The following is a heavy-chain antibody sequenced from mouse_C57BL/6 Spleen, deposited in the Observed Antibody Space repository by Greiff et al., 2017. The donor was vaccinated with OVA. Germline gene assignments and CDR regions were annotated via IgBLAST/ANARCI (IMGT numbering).Heavy chain of an antibody. V-gene: IGHV1-26*01. J-gene: IGHJ1*03. CDR3: ARRMDYGYADWYFDV. Sequence: EVQLQQSGPELVKPGASVKISCKASGYTFTDYYMNWVKQSHGKSLEWIGDINPNNGGTSYNQKFKGKATLTVDKSSSTAYMELRSLTSEDSAVYYCARRMDYGYADWYFDVWGTGTTVTVSS. D-gene: IGHD2-2*01. CDR1: GYTFTDYY. CDR2: INPNNGGT.